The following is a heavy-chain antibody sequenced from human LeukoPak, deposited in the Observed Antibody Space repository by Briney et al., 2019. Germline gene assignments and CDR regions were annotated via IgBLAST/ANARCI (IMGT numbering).Heavy chain of an antibody. Sequence: ASVKVSCTASGYTFTSYAMHWVRQGPGQRLEWMGWINAGNGNTKYSQKFQGRVTITRDTSASTAYMELSSLRSEDTAVYYCARDRVWLRGFDIWGQGTMVTVSS. CDR1: GYTFTSYA. CDR3: ARDRVWLRGFDI. J-gene: IGHJ3*02. CDR2: INAGNGNT. V-gene: IGHV1-3*01. D-gene: IGHD3-9*01.